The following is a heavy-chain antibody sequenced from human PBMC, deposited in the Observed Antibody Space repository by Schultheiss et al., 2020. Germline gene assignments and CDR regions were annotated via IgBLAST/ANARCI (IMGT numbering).Heavy chain of an antibody. J-gene: IGHJ1*01. V-gene: IGHV1-3*01. CDR3: ARGSTGSSGWTGEYFQH. Sequence: ASVKVSCKASGYTFTSYGISWVRQAPGQRLEWMGWINAGNGNTKYSQKFQGRVTITRDTSASTAYMELSSLRSEDTAVYYCARGSTGSSGWTGEYFQHWGQGTLVTVSS. CDR2: INAGNGNT. CDR1: GYTFTSYG. D-gene: IGHD6-19*01.